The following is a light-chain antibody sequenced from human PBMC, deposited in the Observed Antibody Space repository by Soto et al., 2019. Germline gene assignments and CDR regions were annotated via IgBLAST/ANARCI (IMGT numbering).Light chain of an antibody. J-gene: IGKJ2*01. V-gene: IGKV1-39*01. Sequence: DIQMTQSPSFLSASVGDRVTISCRASQSITNYLNWYRQQPGKAPELLIYAASSLQSGVPSRFTGSGSGTDFTLTTSSLQPEDFGTYYCQQTYRTPMYTFGQGTKLDI. CDR3: QQTYRTPMYT. CDR2: AAS. CDR1: QSITNY.